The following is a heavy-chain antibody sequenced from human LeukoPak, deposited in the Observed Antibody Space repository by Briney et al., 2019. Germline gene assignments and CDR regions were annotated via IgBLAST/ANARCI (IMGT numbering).Heavy chain of an antibody. CDR2: ISSSGSI. D-gene: IGHD3-10*01. Sequence: SETLSLTCTVSGGSISSYLWSWIRQSPGKGPEWIGYISSSGSINYNPSLKSRVTISVDTSKNQFSLKLSSVTAADTAVYYCARDKSLRGNWFGNDYWAREPWSPSPQ. V-gene: IGHV4-59*01. CDR1: GGSISSYL. CDR3: ARDKSLRGNWFGNDY. J-gene: IGHJ4*02.